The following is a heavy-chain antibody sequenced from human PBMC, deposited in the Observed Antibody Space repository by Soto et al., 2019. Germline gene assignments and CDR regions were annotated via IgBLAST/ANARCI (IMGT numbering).Heavy chain of an antibody. CDR2: ISSSSSTI. V-gene: IGHV3-48*01. CDR1: GFTFSSYS. J-gene: IGHJ5*02. D-gene: IGHD2-2*01. CDR3: AGEYCSSTSCLNWFDP. Sequence: GGSLRLSCAASGFTFSSYSMNWVRQAPGKGLEWVSYISSSSSTIYYADSVKGRFTISRDNAKNSLYLQMNSLRAEDTAVYYCAGEYCSSTSCLNWFDPWGQGTLVTVSS.